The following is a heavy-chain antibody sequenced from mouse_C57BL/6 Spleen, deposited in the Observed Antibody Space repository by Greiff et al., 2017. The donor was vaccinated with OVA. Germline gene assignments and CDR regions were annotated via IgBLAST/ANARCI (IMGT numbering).Heavy chain of an antibody. CDR1: GYSITSDY. V-gene: IGHV3-8*01. CDR3: ARYHYGSSAYYAMDY. D-gene: IGHD1-1*01. CDR2: ISYSGST. Sequence: DVQLVESGPGLAKPSQTLSLTCSVTGYSITSDYWNWIRKFPGNKLEYMGYISYSGSTYYNPSLKSRISITRDTSKNQYYLQLNSVTTEDTATYYCARYHYGSSAYYAMDYWGQGTSVTVSS. J-gene: IGHJ4*01.